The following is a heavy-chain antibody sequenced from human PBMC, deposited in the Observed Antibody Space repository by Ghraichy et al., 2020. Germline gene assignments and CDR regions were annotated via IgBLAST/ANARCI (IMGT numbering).Heavy chain of an antibody. V-gene: IGHV1-24*01. D-gene: IGHD1-1*01. J-gene: IGHJ5*02. Sequence: ASVKVSCKVSGYTLTELSMHWVRQAPGKGLEWMGGFDPEDGETIYAQKFQGRVTMTEDTSTDTAYMELSSLRSEDTAVYYCATLGEYSWNYVRWFDPWGQGTLVTVSS. CDR3: ATLGEYSWNYVRWFDP. CDR2: FDPEDGET. CDR1: GYTLTELS.